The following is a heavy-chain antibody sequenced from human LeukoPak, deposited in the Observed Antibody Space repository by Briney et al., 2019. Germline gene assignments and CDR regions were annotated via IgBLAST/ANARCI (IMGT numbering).Heavy chain of an antibody. D-gene: IGHD3-22*01. J-gene: IGHJ4*02. V-gene: IGHV1-18*01. CDR3: ARDRYYDATGQVDY. CDR1: GYTFTSYG. Sequence: GVSVKVSCKASGYTFTSYGISWVRQAPGQGLEWMGWISAYSGNTNYAQTHQRRVTMTTDTSTSTAYMELRSLRSDDTAVYYCARDRYYDATGQVDYWGQGTQVTVSS. CDR2: ISAYSGNT.